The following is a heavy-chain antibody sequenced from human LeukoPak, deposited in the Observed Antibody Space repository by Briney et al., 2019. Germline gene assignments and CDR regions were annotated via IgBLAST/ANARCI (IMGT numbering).Heavy chain of an antibody. CDR1: GFAFSGHW. J-gene: IGHJ5*02. CDR3: VRDWFGESS. D-gene: IGHD3-10*01. V-gene: IGHV3-74*01. Sequence: QPGGSLRLSCAASGFAFSGHWMHWVRQAPGKGLVWVSRIKTDGITTVYADSVKGRFTISRDNAKNMLFLQMNSLRAEDTAMYYCVRDWFGESSWGQGTLVTVSS. CDR2: IKTDGITT.